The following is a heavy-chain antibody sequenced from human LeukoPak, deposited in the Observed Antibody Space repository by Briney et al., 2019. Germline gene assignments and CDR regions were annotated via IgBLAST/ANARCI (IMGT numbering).Heavy chain of an antibody. V-gene: IGHV1-18*01. CDR2: ISGYDGNT. D-gene: IGHD6-19*01. CDR1: GYIFTRFG. CDR3: ARDRDLGAVAGTFDP. J-gene: IGHJ5*02. Sequence: ASVKVSCKTSGYIFTRFGISWVRQPPGKGLEGMGWISGYDGNTKYAQKLQGRVTLTTDTSTSTAYMDLRSLGSDDTAVYFCARDRDLGAVAGTFDPWGQGTLVTVSS.